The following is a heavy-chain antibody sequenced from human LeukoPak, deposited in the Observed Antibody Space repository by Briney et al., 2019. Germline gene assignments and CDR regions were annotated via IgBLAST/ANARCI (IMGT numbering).Heavy chain of an antibody. CDR2: ISAYNGNT. D-gene: IGHD2-2*01. CDR1: GYTFTSYG. J-gene: IGHJ6*02. Sequence: ASVKVSCKASGYTFTSYGIRWVRQAPGQGLEWMGWISAYNGNTNYAQKPQGRVTMTTDTSTSTAYMELRSLRSDDTAVYYCARAGLSSFHYYGMDVWGQGTTVTVSS. V-gene: IGHV1-18*01. CDR3: ARAGLSSFHYYGMDV.